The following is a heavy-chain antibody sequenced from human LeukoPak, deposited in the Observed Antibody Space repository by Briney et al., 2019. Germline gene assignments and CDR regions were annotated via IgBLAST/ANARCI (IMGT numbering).Heavy chain of an antibody. Sequence: GGSLRLSCVASGFTFSMYWMGWVRQAPGKGLEWLSGISGSGKNTYYADSVKGRFIISRDNPKNTAYLQIHSLGAEDTAVYYCAKYVFSYGSGSYLAHWGQGTQVTVSS. V-gene: IGHV3-23*01. CDR3: AKYVFSYGSGSYLAH. CDR2: ISGSGKNT. CDR1: GFTFSMYW. D-gene: IGHD3-10*01. J-gene: IGHJ4*02.